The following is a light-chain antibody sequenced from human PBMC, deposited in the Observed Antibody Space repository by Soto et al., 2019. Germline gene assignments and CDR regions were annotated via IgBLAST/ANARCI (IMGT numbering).Light chain of an antibody. CDR1: SSNIGSST. Sequence: QTVVTQPPSASGTPGQRVTISCSGSSSNIGSSTVNWYQQLPGTAPKLLMYSNNQRPSGVPDRFSGSRSGTSASLAISGLQSEDEADYYCAGWDDSLNGYVFGTGTKLTVL. CDR3: AGWDDSLNGYV. CDR2: SNN. J-gene: IGLJ1*01. V-gene: IGLV1-44*01.